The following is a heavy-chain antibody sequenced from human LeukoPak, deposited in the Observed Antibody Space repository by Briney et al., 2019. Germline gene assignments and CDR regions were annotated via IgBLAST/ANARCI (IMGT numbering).Heavy chain of an antibody. Sequence: GGSLRLSCAASGSTFSSYAMHWVRQAPGKGLEWVAVISYDGSNKYYADSVKGRFTISRDNSKNTLYLQMNSLRAEDTAVYYCARSRGLSGSYDYWGQGTLVTVSS. CDR2: ISYDGSNK. CDR1: GSTFSSYA. CDR3: ARSRGLSGSYDY. J-gene: IGHJ4*02. D-gene: IGHD1-26*01. V-gene: IGHV3-30-3*01.